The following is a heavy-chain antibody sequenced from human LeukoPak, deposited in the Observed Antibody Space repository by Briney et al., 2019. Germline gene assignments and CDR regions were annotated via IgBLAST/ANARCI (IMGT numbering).Heavy chain of an antibody. V-gene: IGHV3-23*01. CDR3: AKEYLGYTSGCYFSYGMDV. Sequence: GGSLTLSCAASGFTFSSYDMRWVSQAPGRGLEWVSTIISSGVSTFYADSMKGRFTISRNNSKDTLYLQVNSLRAEHTAVYYCAKEYLGYTSGCYFSYGMDVWGQGTTVTVS. J-gene: IGHJ6*02. CDR2: IISSGVST. D-gene: IGHD6-25*01. CDR1: GFTFSSYD.